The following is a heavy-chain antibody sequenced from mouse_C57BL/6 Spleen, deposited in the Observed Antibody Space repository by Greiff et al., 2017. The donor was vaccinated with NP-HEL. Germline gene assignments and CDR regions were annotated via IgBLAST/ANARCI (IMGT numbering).Heavy chain of an antibody. V-gene: IGHV1-80*01. CDR2: IYPGDGDT. J-gene: IGHJ2*01. D-gene: IGHD2-2*01. Sequence: VQLQQSGAELVKPGASVKISCKASGYAFSSYWMNWVKQRPGKGLEWIGQIYPGDGDTNYNGKFKGKATLTADKSSSTAYMQLSSLTSEDSAVYFCARSGGYGYDYFDYWGQGTTLTVSS. CDR3: ARSGGYGYDYFDY. CDR1: GYAFSSYW.